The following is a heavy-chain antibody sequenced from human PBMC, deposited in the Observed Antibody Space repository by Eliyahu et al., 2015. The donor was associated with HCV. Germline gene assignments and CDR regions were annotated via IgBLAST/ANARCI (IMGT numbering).Heavy chain of an antibody. V-gene: IGHV4-34*01. D-gene: IGHD3-22*01. CDR1: GGSFSGYY. CDR3: ARGSRGINMIVVVMTSYYYYMDV. J-gene: IGHJ6*03. Sequence: LKPSETLSLTCAVYGGSFSGYYWTWIRQPPGKGLEWIGEINHSGSTNYNPSLKSRVTISVDTSKNQFSLKLSSVTAADTAVYYCARGSRGINMIVVVMTSYYYYMDVWGKGTTVTVSS. CDR2: INHSGST.